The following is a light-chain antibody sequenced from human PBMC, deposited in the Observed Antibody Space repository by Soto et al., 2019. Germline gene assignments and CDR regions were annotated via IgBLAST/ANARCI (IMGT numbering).Light chain of an antibody. V-gene: IGKV3-20*01. Sequence: EIVLTQSPGTLSLSPGERATLSCRASQSVSSSYLAWYQQKPGQAPRLLIYGASSRATGIPDRFSGSGSGTDFARTISRLEPEDFAGYYCQQYGSTPTWTFGQGTKVESK. CDR2: GAS. CDR3: QQYGSTPTWT. CDR1: QSVSSSY. J-gene: IGKJ1*01.